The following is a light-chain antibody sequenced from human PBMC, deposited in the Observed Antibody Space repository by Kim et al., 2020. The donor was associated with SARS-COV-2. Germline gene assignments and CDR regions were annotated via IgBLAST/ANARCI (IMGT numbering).Light chain of an antibody. CDR3: QQRSNWPPSLT. CDR2: DAS. CDR1: QSVSSY. J-gene: IGKJ4*01. V-gene: IGKV3-11*01. Sequence: RGERATRSCRASQSVSSYLAWYQQKPGQAPRLLIYDASNRATGIPARFSGSGSGTDFTLTISSLEPEDFAVYYCQQRSNWPPSLTFGGGTKVDIK.